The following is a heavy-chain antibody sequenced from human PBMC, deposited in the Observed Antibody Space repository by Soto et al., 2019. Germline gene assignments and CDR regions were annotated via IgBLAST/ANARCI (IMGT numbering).Heavy chain of an antibody. D-gene: IGHD2-2*01. CDR3: AKDMGRYCNSTSCYKYGMDV. CDR1: GCTFCGYA. CDR2: IGWDSGTT. Sequence: GESXRLSCTASGCTFCGYAIHWFRQPPGKGLELVSGIGWDSGTTGYADSVKGRFTISRDSAKKSLYLQMNSLRAEETALYYCAKDMGRYCNSTSCYKYGMDVWGLGTTVTVSS. J-gene: IGHJ6*02. V-gene: IGHV3-9*01.